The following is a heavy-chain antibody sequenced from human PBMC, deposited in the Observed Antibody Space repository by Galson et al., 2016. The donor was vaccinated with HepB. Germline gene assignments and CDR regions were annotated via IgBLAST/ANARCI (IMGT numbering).Heavy chain of an antibody. D-gene: IGHD3-10*01. J-gene: IGHJ6*02. CDR3: ARAVMLGRGMDV. CDR2: TFYRSTWEN. V-gene: IGHV6-1*01. CDR1: GDSVYNNGAA. Sequence: CAISGDSVYNNGAAWVWIRQSPSRGLEWLGRTFYRSTWENHYAGSVKNRITISPDTSRNQFSLHLTSVPPEDTAVYYCARAVMLGRGMDVWCQGTTVTVSS.